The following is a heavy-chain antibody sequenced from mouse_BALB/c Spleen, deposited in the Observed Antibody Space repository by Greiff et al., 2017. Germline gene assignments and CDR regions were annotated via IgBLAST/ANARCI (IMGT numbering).Heavy chain of an antibody. V-gene: IGHV5-4*02. CDR3: ARAGDGWFAY. Sequence: EVHLVESGGGLVKPGGSLKLSCAASGFTFSDYYMYWVRQTPEKRLEWVATISDGGSYTYYPDSVKGRFTISRDNAKNNLYLQMSSLKSEDTAMYYCARAGDGWFAYWGQGTLVTVSA. J-gene: IGHJ3*01. D-gene: IGHD2-3*01. CDR1: GFTFSDYY. CDR2: ISDGGSYT.